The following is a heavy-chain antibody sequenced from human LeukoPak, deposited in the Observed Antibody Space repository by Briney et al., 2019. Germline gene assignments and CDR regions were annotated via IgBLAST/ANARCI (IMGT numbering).Heavy chain of an antibody. CDR2: IKRDGSTT. V-gene: IGHV3-7*01. CDR3: ARRAPGYCSTTRCPVTYYYDYNMDV. CDR1: GFAFSSSW. Sequence: GGSLRLSCAASGFAFSSSWMSWIRQAPGKGLEWVANIKRDGSTTYSVDSVKGRFTVSRDNAKNSLYLQMNNLSAEETAVYYCARRAPGYCSTTRCPVTYYYDYNMDVWGKGTTVTVS. D-gene: IGHD2-2*01. J-gene: IGHJ6*03.